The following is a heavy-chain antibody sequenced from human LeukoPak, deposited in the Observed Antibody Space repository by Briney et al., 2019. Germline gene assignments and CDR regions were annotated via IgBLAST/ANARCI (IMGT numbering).Heavy chain of an antibody. V-gene: IGHV4-59*01. CDR1: GGSIGSYY. CDR3: ARVSRGSGTYYFDY. D-gene: IGHD1-26*01. CDR2: IYYSGST. J-gene: IGHJ4*02. Sequence: SEALSLTCTVSGGSIGSYYWSWIRQPPGKGLEWIGYIYYSGSTNYNPSLKSRVTISVDTSKNQFSLKLSSVTAADTAVYYCARVSRGSGTYYFDYWGQGTLVTVSS.